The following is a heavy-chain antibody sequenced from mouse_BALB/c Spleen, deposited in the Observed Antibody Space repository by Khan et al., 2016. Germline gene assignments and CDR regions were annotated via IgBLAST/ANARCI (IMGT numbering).Heavy chain of an antibody. Sequence: QIQLVQSGPELKKPGETVKISCKASGYTFTNYGMNWVKQAPGKGLKWMGWINTYTGEPTYADDFKGRFAFSLETSASTAYVKINNLKNKDTATYFCAKFGGGAHYFDYWCQGTTLTVSS. V-gene: IGHV9-3-1*01. D-gene: IGHD3-1*01. CDR2: INTYTGEP. CDR3: AKFGGGAHYFDY. J-gene: IGHJ2*01. CDR1: GYTFTNYG.